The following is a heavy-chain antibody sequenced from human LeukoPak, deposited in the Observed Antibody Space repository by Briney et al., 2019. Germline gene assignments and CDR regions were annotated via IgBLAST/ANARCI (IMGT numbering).Heavy chain of an antibody. V-gene: IGHV1-46*01. D-gene: IGHD3-22*01. CDR3: ARAGYDSSGYYSY. Sequence: GASVKVSCKASGYIFTNYYMHWVRQAPGQGLEWMGIINPSGGSTTYAQKFQGRVTMTRDTSTSTVHMEVSSLRSEDTAVYYCARAGYDSSGYYSYWGQGTLVTVSS. J-gene: IGHJ4*02. CDR2: INPSGGST. CDR1: GYIFTNYY.